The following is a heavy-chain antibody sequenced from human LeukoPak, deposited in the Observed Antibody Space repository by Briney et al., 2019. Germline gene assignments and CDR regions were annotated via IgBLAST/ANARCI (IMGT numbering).Heavy chain of an antibody. CDR3: ATDPPPIAAAGTTQYYYYGMDV. CDR1: GFTFSSYG. Sequence: GGSLRLSCAASGFTFSSYGMHWVRQAPGKGLEWVTVISYDGSNKYYADSGKGRFTISRDNSKNTQHLQMNSLRAEDTAVYYCATDPPPIAAAGTTQYYYYGMDVWGQGTTVTVSS. J-gene: IGHJ6*02. V-gene: IGHV3-30*03. CDR2: ISYDGSNK. D-gene: IGHD6-13*01.